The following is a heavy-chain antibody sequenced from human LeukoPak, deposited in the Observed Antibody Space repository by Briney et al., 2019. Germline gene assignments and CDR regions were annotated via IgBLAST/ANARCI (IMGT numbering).Heavy chain of an antibody. CDR2: IYHSGST. CDR1: GGSISSSNW. V-gene: IGHV4-4*02. Sequence: SETLSLTCAVSGGSISSSNWWSWVRQPPGKGLEWIGEIYHSGSTNYNPSLKSRVTISVDKSKNQFSLKLSSVTAADTAVYYCTCERTPQLYYGSGKDAFDIWGQGTMVTVSS. J-gene: IGHJ3*02. CDR3: TCERTPQLYYGSGKDAFDI. D-gene: IGHD3-10*01.